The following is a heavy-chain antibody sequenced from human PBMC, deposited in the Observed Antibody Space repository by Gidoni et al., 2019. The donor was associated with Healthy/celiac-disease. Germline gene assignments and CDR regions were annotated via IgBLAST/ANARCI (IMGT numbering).Heavy chain of an antibody. J-gene: IGHJ6*02. CDR1: GGSISSYY. CDR3: ARAVVPAAINYYYYYGMDV. D-gene: IGHD2-2*02. V-gene: IGHV4-59*01. Sequence: QVQLQESGPGLVKPSETLSLTCTVSGGSISSYYWRWIRQPPGKGLEWIGYIYYSGSTNYNPSLKSRVTISVDTSKNQFSLKLSSVTAADTAVYYCARAVVPAAINYYYYYGMDVWGQGTTVTVSS. CDR2: IYYSGST.